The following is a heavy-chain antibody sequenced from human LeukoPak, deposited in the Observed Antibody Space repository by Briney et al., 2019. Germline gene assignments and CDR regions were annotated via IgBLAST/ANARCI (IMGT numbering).Heavy chain of an antibody. Sequence: SETLSLTCAVYGGSFSGYYWSWIRQPPGKGLEWIGEINHSGSTNYNPSLKSRVTISVDTSKNQFSLKLSSVTVADTAVYYCARLRTVAGTKFNWFDPWGQGTLVTVSS. V-gene: IGHV4-34*01. J-gene: IGHJ5*02. CDR1: GGSFSGYY. CDR3: ARLRTVAGTKFNWFDP. CDR2: INHSGST. D-gene: IGHD6-19*01.